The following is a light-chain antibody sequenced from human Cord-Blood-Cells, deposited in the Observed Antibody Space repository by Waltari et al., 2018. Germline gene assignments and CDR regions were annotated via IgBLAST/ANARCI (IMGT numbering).Light chain of an antibody. CDR2: DAS. J-gene: IGKJ1*01. V-gene: IGKV1-5*01. CDR3: QQYNSWT. Sequence: IQITPSPSTLSASVGDRVTITCRASQSISSWLAWYQQKPGKAPKLLIYDASSLESGVPSRFSGSGSGTEFTLTISSLQPDDFATYYCQQYNSWTFGQGTKVEIK. CDR1: QSISSW.